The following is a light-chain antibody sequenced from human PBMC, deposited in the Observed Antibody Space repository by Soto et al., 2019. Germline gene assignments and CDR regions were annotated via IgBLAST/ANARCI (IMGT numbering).Light chain of an antibody. CDR1: QSVSSSY. Sequence: DIVFTQSPATLSLSPGERATLSCRASQSVSSSYLAWYQQKPGQAPRLLIYGASSRATGIPDRFSGSGSGTDFTLTISRLEPEDFAVYYCQQYGSSPPRTFGQGTKVDIK. V-gene: IGKV3-20*01. J-gene: IGKJ1*01. CDR3: QQYGSSPPRT. CDR2: GAS.